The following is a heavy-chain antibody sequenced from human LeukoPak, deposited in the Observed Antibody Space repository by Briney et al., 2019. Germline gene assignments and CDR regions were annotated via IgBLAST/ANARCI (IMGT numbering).Heavy chain of an antibody. D-gene: IGHD3-10*01. Sequence: PSETLSLTCTVSGGSISSYYWSWIRQPAGKGLEWIGRIYTSGSTNYNPSLKSRVTMSVDTSKNQFSLKLSPVTAADTAVYYCARDLTYYGSGSYLGAYDYWGQGTLVTVSS. CDR2: IYTSGST. V-gene: IGHV4-4*07. J-gene: IGHJ4*02. CDR1: GGSISSYY. CDR3: ARDLTYYGSGSYLGAYDY.